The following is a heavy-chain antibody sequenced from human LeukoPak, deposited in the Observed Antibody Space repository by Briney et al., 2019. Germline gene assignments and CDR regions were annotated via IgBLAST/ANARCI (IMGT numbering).Heavy chain of an antibody. V-gene: IGHV3-7*04. Sequence: GGSLRLSCAASGFTFSSYWMSWVRQAPGKGLEWVANIKPDGSEKYYVDSVKGRFTISRDNAKNSLYLQMNSLRAEDTALYYCARTYYYDSSGPDYWGQGTLVTVSS. CDR2: IKPDGSEK. D-gene: IGHD3-22*01. CDR1: GFTFSSYW. CDR3: ARTYYYDSSGPDY. J-gene: IGHJ4*02.